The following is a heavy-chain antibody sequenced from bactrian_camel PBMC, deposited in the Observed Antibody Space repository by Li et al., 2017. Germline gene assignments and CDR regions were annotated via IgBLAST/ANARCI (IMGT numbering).Heavy chain of an antibody. J-gene: IGHJ4*01. CDR2: LNNAGTI. V-gene: IGHV3S53*01. Sequence: HVQLVESGGGSVQAGGSLSLSCAASGYSHSTVCMGWFRQAPGKEREGVAVLNNAGTIMYAPSVKGRFTVSLDDAEKTVYLQMASLKPEDTAMYYCAASDGVICYGGSWGNRYEYDYWGQGTQVTVS. CDR1: GYSHSTVC. CDR3: AASDGVICYGGSWGNRYEYDY. D-gene: IGHD6*01.